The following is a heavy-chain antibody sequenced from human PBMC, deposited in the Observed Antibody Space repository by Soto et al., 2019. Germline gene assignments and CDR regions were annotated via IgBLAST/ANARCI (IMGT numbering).Heavy chain of an antibody. CDR3: AKWSRQLGGWGIDP. J-gene: IGHJ5*02. D-gene: IGHD3-16*01. V-gene: IGHV4-4*07. CDR2: IYSTGVT. CDR1: GGSISGDF. Sequence: TSETLSLTCTLSGGSISGDFWSWIRQPSGKGLEFIGRIYSTGVTNYNPSLQSRVTMSVDTSKNQFSVRLNSVTDADTAVYYCAKWSRQLGGWGIDPWGQGTLVTVSS.